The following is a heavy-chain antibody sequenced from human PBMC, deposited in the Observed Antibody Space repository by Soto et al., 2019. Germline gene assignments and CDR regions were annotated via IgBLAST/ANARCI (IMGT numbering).Heavy chain of an antibody. CDR2: IYPSGST. V-gene: IGHV4-4*07. CDR3: VRGRSYSVYDF. J-gene: IGHJ4*02. Sequence: SEILSLTCTVSGGSISGHAWIWVRQPAGRGLEWIGHIYPSGSTSYNPSLRSRVTMSLDTSNNQIFLNLTSVTAADTAVFYCVRGRSYSVYDFWGPGTLVTVSS. D-gene: IGHD5-12*01. CDR1: GGSISGHA.